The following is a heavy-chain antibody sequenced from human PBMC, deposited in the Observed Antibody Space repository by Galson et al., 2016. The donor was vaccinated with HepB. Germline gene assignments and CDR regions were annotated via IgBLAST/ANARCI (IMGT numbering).Heavy chain of an antibody. J-gene: IGHJ4*02. CDR3: AKGKWSWNTCFDS. V-gene: IGHV3-23*01. CDR1: GFRFSSYG. Sequence: SLRLSCAAAGFRFSSYGMSWVRQAPGKGLEWVSHISGSGVTYYADSVQGRFTISRDDSMNTLYLQMNGLRADDTAVYYCAKGKWSWNTCFDSWGQGALVIVSS. CDR2: ISGSGVT. D-gene: IGHD1/OR15-1a*01.